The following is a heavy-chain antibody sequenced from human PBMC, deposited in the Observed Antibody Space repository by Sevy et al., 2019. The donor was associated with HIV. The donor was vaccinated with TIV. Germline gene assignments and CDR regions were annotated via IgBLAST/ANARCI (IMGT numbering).Heavy chain of an antibody. CDR2: ISYDGSNK. D-gene: IGHD5-18*01. Sequence: GGTLRLSCAASGFTFSSYAMHWVRQAPGKGLGRVGVISYDGSNKYYANSVKGRFTSSRENSKNTLYLQMNSLRAEDTAVYYGARERGYSYGRPLDYWGQGTLVTVSS. V-gene: IGHV3-30-3*01. CDR1: GFTFSSYA. J-gene: IGHJ4*02. CDR3: ARERGYSYGRPLDY.